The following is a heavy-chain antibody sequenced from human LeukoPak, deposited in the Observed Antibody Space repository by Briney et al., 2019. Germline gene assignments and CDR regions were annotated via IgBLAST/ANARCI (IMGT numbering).Heavy chain of an antibody. CDR2: LYFSAGT. V-gene: IGHV4-39*01. CDR3: ASTIWVGELFCF. Sequence: SETLPLTCSVSGASISSNTYYWDWIRQSPGKGLEWIGSLYFSAGTFYNPSLKSRVAISADTSKNQFSLKLSSVTAADTAVYYCASTIWVGELFCFWGQGTVVTVSS. D-gene: IGHD3-10*01. CDR1: GASISSNTYY. J-gene: IGHJ3*01.